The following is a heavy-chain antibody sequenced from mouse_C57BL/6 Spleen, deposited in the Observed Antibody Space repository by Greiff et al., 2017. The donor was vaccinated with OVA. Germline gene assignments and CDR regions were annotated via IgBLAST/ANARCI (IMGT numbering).Heavy chain of an antibody. J-gene: IGHJ2*01. CDR2: IDPANGNT. D-gene: IGHD1-1*01. Sequence: EVQLQQSVAELVRPGASVKLSCTASGFNIKNTYMHWVKQRPEQGLEWIGRIDPANGNTKYAPKFQGKATITADTSSNTAYLQLSSLTSEDTAIYYGANLFITTVVATDFDYWGQGTTLTVSS. V-gene: IGHV14-3*01. CDR3: ANLFITTVVATDFDY. CDR1: GFNIKNTY.